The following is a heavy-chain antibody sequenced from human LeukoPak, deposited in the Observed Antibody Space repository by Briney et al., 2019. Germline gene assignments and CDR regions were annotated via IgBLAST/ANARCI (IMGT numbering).Heavy chain of an antibody. V-gene: IGHV1-2*02. CDR2: ISPNSGDT. CDR1: GYTFTGYY. CDR3: ARDRPPDY. J-gene: IGHJ4*02. Sequence: ASVKLSCKASGYTFTGYYMHWVRQAPGQGLEWMGWISPNSGDTDIAQKFQGRVTMTRDTSISTAYMELSRLRSDDTAVYYCARDRPPDYWGQGTLVTVSS.